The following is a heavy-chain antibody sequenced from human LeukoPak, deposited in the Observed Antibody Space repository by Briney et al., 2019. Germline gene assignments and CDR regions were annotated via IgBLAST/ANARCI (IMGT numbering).Heavy chain of an antibody. V-gene: IGHV1-46*01. CDR1: GYTFTSYY. CDR3: ARERITMIVVVTSAGFDP. D-gene: IGHD3-22*01. J-gene: IGHJ5*02. Sequence: ASVKVPCKASGYTFTSYYMHWVRQAPGQGLEWMGIINPSGGSTSYAQKFQGRVTMTRDTSTSTVYMELSSLRSEDTAVYYCARERITMIVVVTSAGFDPWGQGTLVTVSS. CDR2: INPSGGST.